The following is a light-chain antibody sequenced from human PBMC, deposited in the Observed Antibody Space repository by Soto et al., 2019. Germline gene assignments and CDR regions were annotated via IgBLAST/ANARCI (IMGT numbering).Light chain of an antibody. J-gene: IGKJ1*01. CDR1: QSVSNRN. CDR3: QQYGSSPRT. Sequence: DIVLTQSPGTLSLSPGERATLSCRASQSVSNRNIAWYQQKPGQAPRLLIYGASSRATGIPDRFSGSGSGTDFTLTISRLEPEDLALYYCQQYGSSPRTFGQGTKVEIK. V-gene: IGKV3-20*01. CDR2: GAS.